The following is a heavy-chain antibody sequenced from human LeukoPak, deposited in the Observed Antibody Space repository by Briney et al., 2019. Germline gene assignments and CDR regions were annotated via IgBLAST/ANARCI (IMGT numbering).Heavy chain of an antibody. Sequence: GSLRLSCEASGFSFSSYWMHWVRQAPGKGVVWVSRINSDGSSRNYADLVEGRFTISRDNAKNTLFLQIDSLRVEDTAVYYCTRLKRSAPNWFDFWGQGTLVTVSP. V-gene: IGHV3-74*01. CDR1: GFSFSSYW. CDR2: INSDGSSR. J-gene: IGHJ5*01. CDR3: TRLKRSAPNWFDF.